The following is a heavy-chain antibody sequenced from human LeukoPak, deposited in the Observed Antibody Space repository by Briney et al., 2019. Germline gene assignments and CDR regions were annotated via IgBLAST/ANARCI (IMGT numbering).Heavy chain of an antibody. CDR3: ARRRDGYNPFDY. CDR2: ISRSGDTI. CDR1: RFTFSDYY. V-gene: IGHV3-11*01. D-gene: IGHD5-24*01. Sequence: GGSLRLSCAASRFTFSDYYMTWIRQAPGKGLEWVSDISRSGDTIYYADSVKGRFTISRDNAKSSLYLQMNSLRVEDTAVYFCARRRDGYNPFDYWGQGTLVTVSS. J-gene: IGHJ4*02.